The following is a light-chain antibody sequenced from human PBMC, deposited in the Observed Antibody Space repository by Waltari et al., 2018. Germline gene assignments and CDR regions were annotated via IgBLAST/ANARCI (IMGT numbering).Light chain of an antibody. CDR1: QSVLYSSNNKNY. V-gene: IGKV4-1*01. J-gene: IGKJ4*01. Sequence: DNVMTQSPDSLAVSLGERATINCKSSQSVLYSSNNKNYLAWYQQKPGQPPKLLIYWASTRESGVPDRFSGSGSATDFTLTISSLQAEDVAVYYCQQYYSTPLTFGGGTKVEIK. CDR3: QQYYSTPLT. CDR2: WAS.